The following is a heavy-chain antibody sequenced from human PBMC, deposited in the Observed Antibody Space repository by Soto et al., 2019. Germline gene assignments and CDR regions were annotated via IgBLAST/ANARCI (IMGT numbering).Heavy chain of an antibody. Sequence: QVQLVESGGGVVQPGGSLRLSCAASGFTLSSHGMQWVRQAPGKGLEWVAVVSYDGGTKYYADSVKGRFTISSDNSKNTLYLQMNSLRAEETAVYYCVKEFGVAGSSYESFFDYWGQGTLVTVSS. CDR2: VSYDGGTK. J-gene: IGHJ4*02. CDR3: VKEFGVAGSSYESFFDY. CDR1: GFTLSSHG. D-gene: IGHD5-18*01. V-gene: IGHV3-30*18.